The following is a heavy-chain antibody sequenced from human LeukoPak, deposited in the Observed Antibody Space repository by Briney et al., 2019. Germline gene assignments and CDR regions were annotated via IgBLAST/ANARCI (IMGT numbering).Heavy chain of an antibody. CDR3: AKDLTIFGVVLIVLEDDY. D-gene: IGHD3-3*01. CDR2: LSGSGGST. Sequence: GRSLRLSCAASGFTFSSYAMSWVRQAPGKGLEWVSTLSGSGGSTYYADSVKGRFTISRDNSKNTLYLQMNSLRAEDTAVYYCAKDLTIFGVVLIVLEDDYWGQGTLVTVSS. V-gene: IGHV3-23*01. CDR1: GFTFSSYA. J-gene: IGHJ4*02.